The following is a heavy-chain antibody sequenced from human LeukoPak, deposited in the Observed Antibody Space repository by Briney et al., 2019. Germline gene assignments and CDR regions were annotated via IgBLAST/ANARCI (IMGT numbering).Heavy chain of an antibody. CDR1: GGTFSSYA. J-gene: IGHJ6*03. CDR3: ARGIYYYYYYMDV. Sequence: SVKVSCKASGGTFSSYAISWVRQAPGQGLEWMGGIIPIFGTANYAQKFQGRVTITTDESTSTAYMELSSPRSEDTAVYYCARGIYYYYYYMDVWGKGTTVTVSS. V-gene: IGHV1-69*05. CDR2: IIPIFGTA.